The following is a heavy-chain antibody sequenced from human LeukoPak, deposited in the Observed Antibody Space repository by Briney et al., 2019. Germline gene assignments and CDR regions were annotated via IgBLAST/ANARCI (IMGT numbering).Heavy chain of an antibody. CDR3: ARYSQVRGVNYGMDV. D-gene: IGHD3-10*01. Sequence: GESLKISCKGSGYSFTSYWIGWVRQMPGKSLQWMVIIYPGDSDTRYSPSFQGQVTISADKSISTAYLQWSSLKASDTAMYYCARYSQVRGVNYGMDVWGQGTTVTVSS. CDR2: IYPGDSDT. V-gene: IGHV5-51*01. J-gene: IGHJ6*02. CDR1: GYSFTSYW.